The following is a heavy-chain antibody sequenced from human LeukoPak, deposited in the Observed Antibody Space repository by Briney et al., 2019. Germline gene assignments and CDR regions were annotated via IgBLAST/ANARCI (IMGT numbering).Heavy chain of an antibody. CDR1: GDSIGTYH. J-gene: IGHJ4*02. V-gene: IGHV4-59*08. CDR3: ATYTRHCSGATCYSIDY. Sequence: SETLSLTCTVSGDSIGTYHWTWIRQPPGRGLEWIGYVYYTGSTNYNPSLKTRVTISLDTPNNQFSPRLNSVTAADTAIYYCATYTRHCSGATCYSIDYWGQGTLVTVSS. D-gene: IGHD2-15*01. CDR2: VYYTGST.